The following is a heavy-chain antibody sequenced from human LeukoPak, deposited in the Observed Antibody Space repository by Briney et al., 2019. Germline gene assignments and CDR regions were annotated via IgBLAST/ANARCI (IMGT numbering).Heavy chain of an antibody. Sequence: GGSLRLSCAASRFTLSSYGMHWVRQAPGKGLEWVAFIRYDGSYKSYADSVKGRFTISRDNSKNTLYLQMNSLRVEDTAVYYCAKEIWPTVTIPGRTYFDYWGQGSLVTVSS. CDR3: AKEIWPTVTIPGRTYFDY. D-gene: IGHD4-17*01. J-gene: IGHJ4*02. CDR2: IRYDGSYK. V-gene: IGHV3-30*02. CDR1: RFTLSSYG.